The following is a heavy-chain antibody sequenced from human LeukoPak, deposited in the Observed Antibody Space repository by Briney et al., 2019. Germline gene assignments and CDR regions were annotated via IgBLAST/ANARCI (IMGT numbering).Heavy chain of an antibody. CDR3: ARDPQPLLPPYNWFDP. V-gene: IGHV4-39*01. Sequence: PSETLSLTCAVSGGSISSSSYYWGWIRQPPGKGLEWIGSIYYSGSTYYNPSLKSRVTISVDTSKNQFSLKLSSVTAADTAVYYCARDPQPLLPPYNWFDPWGQGTLVTVSS. J-gene: IGHJ5*02. CDR2: IYYSGST. CDR1: GGSISSSSYY. D-gene: IGHD6-13*01.